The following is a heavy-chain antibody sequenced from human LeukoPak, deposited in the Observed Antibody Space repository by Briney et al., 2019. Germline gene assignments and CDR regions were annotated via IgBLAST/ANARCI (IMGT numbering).Heavy chain of an antibody. CDR1: GFTFSSYA. D-gene: IGHD3-16*01. CDR3: ARPRRLLGGDFDY. J-gene: IGHJ4*02. V-gene: IGHV3-23*01. Sequence: GGSLRLSCAASGFTFSSYAMSWVRQAPGKGPEWVSAINDNGGSTYYADSVKGRFTISRDNSKNTLYLQVNSLRAEDTAVYYCARPRRLLGGDFDYWGQGTLVTLSS. CDR2: INDNGGST.